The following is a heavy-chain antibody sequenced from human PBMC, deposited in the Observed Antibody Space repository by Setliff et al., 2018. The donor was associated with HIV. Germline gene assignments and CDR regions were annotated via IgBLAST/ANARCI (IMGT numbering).Heavy chain of an antibody. CDR3: ASEKKAWSVSDSFYEY. CDR1: GVSIPTNY. D-gene: IGHD3-3*01. J-gene: IGHJ4*02. V-gene: IGHV4-59*01. Sequence: SETLSLTCNISGVSIPTNYWNWIRQPAGKGLEWIGYVHYSGSTRYNPSLKSRVTISVDTSKKKFSLKLTSMTATDTAVYYCASEKKAWSVSDSFYEYWGQGVPVTVSS. CDR2: VHYSGST.